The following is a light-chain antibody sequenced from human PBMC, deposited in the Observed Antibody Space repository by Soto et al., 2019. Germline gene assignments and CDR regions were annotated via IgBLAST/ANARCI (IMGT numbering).Light chain of an antibody. CDR2: GAS. Sequence: EIVWTQSPGTLSLSPGERATLSCRASQSVSSSYLAWYQQKPGQAPRLLIYGASSRATGIPDRFSGSGSETDFTLTISRLEPEDCAVSYCQQYGSSPYTFGQGTKLEIK. J-gene: IGKJ2*01. CDR3: QQYGSSPYT. CDR1: QSVSSSY. V-gene: IGKV3-20*01.